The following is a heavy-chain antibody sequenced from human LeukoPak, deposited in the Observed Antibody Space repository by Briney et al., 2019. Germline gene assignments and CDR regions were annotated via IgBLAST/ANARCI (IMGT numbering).Heavy chain of an antibody. CDR1: GFTFSSYA. CDR2: ISYDGSNK. J-gene: IGHJ4*02. CDR3: ARDDQWLVVSFDY. Sequence: GGSLRLSCAASGFTFSSYAMHWVRQAPGKGLEWVAVISYDGSNKYYADSVKGRFTISRDNSKNTLYLQMNSLRAEDTAVYYCARDDQWLVVSFDYWGQGTLVTVSS. D-gene: IGHD6-19*01. V-gene: IGHV3-30*04.